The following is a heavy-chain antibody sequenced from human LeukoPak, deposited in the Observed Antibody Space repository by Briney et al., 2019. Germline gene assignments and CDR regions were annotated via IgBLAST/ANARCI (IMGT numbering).Heavy chain of an antibody. Sequence: SETLSLTCTVSGGSISSHYWSWIRQPPGKGLEWIGYIYYSGSTNYNPSLKCRVTISVDTSKNQFSLKLSSVTAADTAVYYCARDRGGYWGQGTLVTVSS. CDR1: GGSISSHY. CDR3: ARDRGGY. V-gene: IGHV4-59*11. CDR2: IYYSGST. D-gene: IGHD3-16*01. J-gene: IGHJ4*02.